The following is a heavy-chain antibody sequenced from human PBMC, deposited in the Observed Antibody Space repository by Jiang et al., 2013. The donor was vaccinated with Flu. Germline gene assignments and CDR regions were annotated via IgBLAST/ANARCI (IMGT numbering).Heavy chain of an antibody. CDR3: ARGSWFDP. J-gene: IGHJ5*02. V-gene: IGHV1-8*01. Sequence: NSGNTGYAQKFQGRVTMTRNTSISTAYMELSSLRSEDTAVYYCARGSWFDPWGQGTLVTVSS. CDR2: NSGNT.